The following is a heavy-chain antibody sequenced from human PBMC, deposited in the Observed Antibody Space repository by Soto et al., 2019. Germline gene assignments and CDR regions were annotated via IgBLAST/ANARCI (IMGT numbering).Heavy chain of an antibody. J-gene: IGHJ5*02. CDR3: ASIVVSHTTNWFDP. V-gene: IGHV1-18*01. Sequence: GASVKVSCKASGYTFTSYGISWVRQAPGQGLEWMGWISAYNGNTNYAQKLQGRVTMTTDTSTSTAYMELRGLRSDDTAVYYCASIVVSHTTNWFDPWGQGTLVTVSS. CDR2: ISAYNGNT. CDR1: GYTFTSYG. D-gene: IGHD2-2*01.